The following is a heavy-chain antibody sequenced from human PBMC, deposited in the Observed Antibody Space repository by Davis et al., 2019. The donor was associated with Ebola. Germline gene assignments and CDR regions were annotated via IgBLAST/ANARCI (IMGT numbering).Heavy chain of an antibody. CDR2: IYYSGFT. Sequence: MPSETLSLTCTVSGGSIGSYYWSWIRQPPGKGLEWIGYIYYSGFTNYNPSLKSRATISVDTSKNQFSLKLSSVTAADTAVYYCARHHGGNSGYDLDYWGQGTLVTVSS. CDR3: ARHHGGNSGYDLDY. V-gene: IGHV4-59*08. D-gene: IGHD5-12*01. J-gene: IGHJ4*02. CDR1: GGSIGSYY.